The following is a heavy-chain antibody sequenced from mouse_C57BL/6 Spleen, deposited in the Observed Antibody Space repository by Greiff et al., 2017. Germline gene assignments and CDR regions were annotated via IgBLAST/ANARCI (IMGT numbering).Heavy chain of an antibody. Sequence: EVKLMESGGGLVKPGGSLKLSCAASGFTFSDYGMHWVRQAPEKGLEWVAYISSGSSPTSSADTVKGRFTISRDNAKSTLFLQMTSLRSEDTAMYYCARGSYGYFDVWGTGTTVTVSS. CDR2: ISSGSSPT. D-gene: IGHD1-1*01. J-gene: IGHJ1*03. CDR3: ARGSYGYFDV. CDR1: GFTFSDYG. V-gene: IGHV5-17*01.